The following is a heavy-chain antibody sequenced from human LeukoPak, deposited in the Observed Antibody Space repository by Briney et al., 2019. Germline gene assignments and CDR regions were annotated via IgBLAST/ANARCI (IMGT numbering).Heavy chain of an antibody. Sequence: GGSLRPSCAASGFTVSSNYMSWVRQAPGKGLEWVSVIYGGGTTYYADSVKGRFTISRDNSKNTLYLQMNSLRAEDTAVYYCAKLGVGASTELDYWGQGTLVTVSS. CDR1: GFTVSSNY. CDR3: AKLGVGASTELDY. D-gene: IGHD1-26*01. J-gene: IGHJ4*02. V-gene: IGHV3-53*05. CDR2: IYGGGTT.